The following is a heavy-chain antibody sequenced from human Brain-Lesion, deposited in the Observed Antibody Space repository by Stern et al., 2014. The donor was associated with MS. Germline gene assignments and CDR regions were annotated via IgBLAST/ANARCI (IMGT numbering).Heavy chain of an antibody. Sequence: QLQLQESGPGLVKPSETLSLTCTVAGGSVSSTSYAWAWIRQPPGKGLEWIGTIYYSGNTYYSPSLQSRLTISLDPSKNQFSLQLRSVTAADTAVYYCAGEEDIRYCSGGSCTGNWFDPWGQGTLVTVSS. CDR3: AGEEDIRYCSGGSCTGNWFDP. V-gene: IGHV4-39*01. D-gene: IGHD2-15*01. J-gene: IGHJ5*02. CDR1: GGSVSSTSYA. CDR2: IYYSGNT.